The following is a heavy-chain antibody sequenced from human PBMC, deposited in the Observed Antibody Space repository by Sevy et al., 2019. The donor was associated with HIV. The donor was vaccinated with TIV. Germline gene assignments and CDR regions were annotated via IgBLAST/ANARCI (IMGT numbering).Heavy chain of an antibody. Sequence: GGSLRLSCAASGFTFSSYAMSWVRQAPEKGLEWVSTLGGSGDTTYYADSVKGRFTISSDNSKNTLYLQMNYLRAEDTAVYYCARVGGWEVGYLDNWFDPWGQGTLVTVSS. CDR2: LGGSGDTT. D-gene: IGHD1-26*01. CDR1: GFTFSSYA. V-gene: IGHV3-23*01. J-gene: IGHJ5*02. CDR3: ARVGGWEVGYLDNWFDP.